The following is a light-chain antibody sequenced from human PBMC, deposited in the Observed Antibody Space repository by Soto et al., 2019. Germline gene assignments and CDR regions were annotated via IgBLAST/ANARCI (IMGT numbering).Light chain of an antibody. Sequence: QSALTQPASVSGSPGKSITISCTGTSSDVGGYNYVSWYQQHPGKAPKLLIYDVSNRPSGVSNRFSCSKSGNTASLTISGLQPEDEADYYCNSYTSSGTGVFGTGPKLTVL. J-gene: IGLJ1*01. V-gene: IGLV2-14*01. CDR2: DVS. CDR1: SSDVGGYNY. CDR3: NSYTSSGTGV.